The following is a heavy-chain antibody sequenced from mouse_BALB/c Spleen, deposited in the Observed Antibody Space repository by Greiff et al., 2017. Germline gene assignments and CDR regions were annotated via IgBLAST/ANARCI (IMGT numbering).Heavy chain of an antibody. J-gene: IGHJ2*01. D-gene: IGHD1-1*01. CDR3: FYGSSFLDY. CDR2: ISSGGSYT. Sequence: EVQGVESGGDLVKPGGSLKLSCAASGFTFSSYGMSWVRRTPDKRLVGVATISSGGSYTYYPDSVKGRFTISRDNAKNTLYLQMSSLKSEDTAMYYCFYGSSFLDYWGQGTTLTVSS. CDR1: GFTFSSYG. V-gene: IGHV5-6*01.